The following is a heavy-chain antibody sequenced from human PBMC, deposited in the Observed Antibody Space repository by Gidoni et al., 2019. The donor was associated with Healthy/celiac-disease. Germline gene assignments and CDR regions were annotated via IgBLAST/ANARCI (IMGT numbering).Heavy chain of an antibody. CDR3: AKDRAAAGYGDY. J-gene: IGHJ4*02. D-gene: IGHD6-13*01. CDR1: GFPFSSYA. V-gene: IGHV3-23*01. Sequence: EVQLLESGGGLVQPGGSLRLSCAASGFPFSSYAMSWVRQAPGKGMEWVSAISGSGGSTYYADSVKGRFTISRDNSKNTLYLQMNSLRAEDTAVYYCAKDRAAAGYGDYWGQGTLVTVSS. CDR2: ISGSGGST.